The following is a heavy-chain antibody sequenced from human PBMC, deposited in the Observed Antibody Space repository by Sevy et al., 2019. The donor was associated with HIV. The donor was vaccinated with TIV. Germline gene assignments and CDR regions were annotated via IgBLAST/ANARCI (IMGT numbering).Heavy chain of an antibody. D-gene: IGHD2-15*01. J-gene: IGHJ4*02. CDR2: IWSDENTK. Sequence: GGSLRLSCAASGFTFDSYAMNWVRQAPGKGLEWVAVIWSDENTKYYTDSVKGRFTISRDNAKNTVYLQMSSLRVDDTALYYCARESGVGWFVDYWGQGTLVTVSS. CDR3: ARESGVGWFVDY. V-gene: IGHV3-33*08. CDR1: GFTFDSYA.